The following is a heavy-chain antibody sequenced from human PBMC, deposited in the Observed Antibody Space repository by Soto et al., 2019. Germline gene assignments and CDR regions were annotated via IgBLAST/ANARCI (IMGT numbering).Heavy chain of an antibody. CDR1: GYTFTNYA. J-gene: IGHJ4*02. CDR3: ARDGAVAGNINFDY. D-gene: IGHD6-19*01. CDR2: INAGNGNT. V-gene: IGHV1-3*01. Sequence: QVQLEQSGAEVKKPGASVKVSCKASGYTFTNYAIHWVRQAPGQRLEWMGWINAGNGNTKYPPKFQDRVTITRDTSARIAYMELSSLRPEDTAVYYCARDGAVAGNINFDYWGQGTLVTVSS.